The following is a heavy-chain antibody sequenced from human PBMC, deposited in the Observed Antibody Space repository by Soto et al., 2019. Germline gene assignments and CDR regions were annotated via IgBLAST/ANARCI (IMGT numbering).Heavy chain of an antibody. CDR1: GGSFSGYY. V-gene: IGHV4-34*01. CDR3: ARGVNYYDSSGYYPSDAEYFQH. Sequence: PSETLSLTCAVYGGSFSGYYWSWIRQPPGKGLEWIGEINHSGSTNYNPSLKSRVTISVDTSKNQFSLKLSSVTAADTAVYYCARGVNYYDSSGYYPSDAEYFQHWGQGTLVTVSS. D-gene: IGHD3-22*01. J-gene: IGHJ1*01. CDR2: INHSGST.